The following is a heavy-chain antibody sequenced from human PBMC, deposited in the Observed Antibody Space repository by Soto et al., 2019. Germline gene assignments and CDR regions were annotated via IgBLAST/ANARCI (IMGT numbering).Heavy chain of an antibody. Sequence: EAHLVESGGGLVKPGGSLRLSCEAYAFTFGSHTMNWVRQAPGKGLEWVSSIDSGGSRTFYADTVKCQFTISRDNTKNSLCLQMNSLRAEDTAFYFSTREVQPGGRREYDYWGQGTLVTVSS. CDR1: AFTFGSHT. CDR2: IDSGGSRT. D-gene: IGHD1-1*01. CDR3: TREVQPGGRREYDY. V-gene: IGHV3-21*01. J-gene: IGHJ4*02.